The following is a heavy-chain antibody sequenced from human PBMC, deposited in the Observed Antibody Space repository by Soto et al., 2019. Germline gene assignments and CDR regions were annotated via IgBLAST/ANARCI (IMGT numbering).Heavy chain of an antibody. CDR2: IDWDDDK. Sequence: GSGPTLVNPPQTLTLTCTFSGFSLSTSGMRVSWIRQPPGKALEWLARIDWDDDKLYSTSLKTRLTISKDTSKNQVVLTMTNMDPVDTATYYCARSIVAAGNRWFDPWGQGTLVTVSS. CDR1: GFSLSTSGMR. V-gene: IGHV2-70*04. J-gene: IGHJ5*02. CDR3: ARSIVAAGNRWFDP. D-gene: IGHD6-13*01.